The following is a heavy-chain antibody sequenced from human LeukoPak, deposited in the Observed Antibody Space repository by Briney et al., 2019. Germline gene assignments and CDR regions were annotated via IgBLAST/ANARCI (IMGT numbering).Heavy chain of an antibody. CDR3: VRDKLTGASRLDY. V-gene: IGHV3-7*03. J-gene: IGHJ4*02. CDR2: IKQDGSEK. CDR1: GFTFSDYW. D-gene: IGHD7-27*01. Sequence: PGGSRRLSCAASGFTFSDYWMSWVRRAPGKELEWVANIKQDGSEKYYVDSVKGRFTISRDNAKNSLYLQMNSLRAEDTAVYYCVRDKLTGASRLDYWGQGTLLTVSS.